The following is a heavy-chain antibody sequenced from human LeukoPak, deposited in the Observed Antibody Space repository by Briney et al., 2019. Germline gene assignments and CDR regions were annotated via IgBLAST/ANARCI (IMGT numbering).Heavy chain of an antibody. CDR1: GYTFTGYY. Sequence: ASVKVSCKASGYTFTGYYMHWVRQAPGQGLEWMGWINPNSGGTNYAQKFQGRVTMTREPSISTAYMELSRLRSDDTAVYYCATLKAAAGTGWFDPWGQGTLVTVSS. CDR3: ATLKAAAGTGWFDP. CDR2: INPNSGGT. V-gene: IGHV1-2*02. D-gene: IGHD6-13*01. J-gene: IGHJ5*02.